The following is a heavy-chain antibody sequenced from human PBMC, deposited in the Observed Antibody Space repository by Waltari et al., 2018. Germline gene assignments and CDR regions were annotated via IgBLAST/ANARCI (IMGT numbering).Heavy chain of an antibody. V-gene: IGHV3-21*01. Sequence: EVQLVESGCGLGKPGGSLIRSSPASGFPFSSASVNWCRQAPGKGLEWVSSISSNSSYIDYADSVKGRFTISRDNAKNSLYLQMNSLRAEDTAVYYCARNSGITNYYFDYWGQGTLVTVSS. D-gene: IGHD1-20*01. CDR3: ARNSGITNYYFDY. CDR1: GFPFSSAS. J-gene: IGHJ4*02. CDR2: ISSNSSYI.